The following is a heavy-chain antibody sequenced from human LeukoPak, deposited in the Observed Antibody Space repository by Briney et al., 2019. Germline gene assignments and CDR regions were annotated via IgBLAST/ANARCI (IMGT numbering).Heavy chain of an antibody. Sequence: SVKVSCKASGGTFSSYAISWVRQAPGQGLEWMGRIIPIFGIANYAQKFQGRVTITADKSTRTAYMELSSLRSEDTTVYYCASGSCSTSCYHLDWFDPWGQGTLVTVSS. V-gene: IGHV1-69*04. CDR2: IIPIFGIA. CDR3: ASGSCSTSCYHLDWFDP. D-gene: IGHD2-2*01. J-gene: IGHJ5*02. CDR1: GGTFSSYA.